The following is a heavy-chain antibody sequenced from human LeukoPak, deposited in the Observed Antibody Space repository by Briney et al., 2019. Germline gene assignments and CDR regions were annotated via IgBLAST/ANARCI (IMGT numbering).Heavy chain of an antibody. CDR1: GYTFTGYY. CDR3: ARDWGLGWGALRGGKSDYYYMDV. V-gene: IGHV1-2*06. Sequence: ASMKVSCKASGYTFTGYYMHWVRQAPGQGLEWMGRINPNSGGTNYAQTFQGRVTMTRDKSISTAYMELSRLRSDDTAVYYCARDWGLGWGALRGGKSDYYYMDVWGKGTTVTVSS. D-gene: IGHD1-26*01. J-gene: IGHJ6*03. CDR2: INPNSGGT.